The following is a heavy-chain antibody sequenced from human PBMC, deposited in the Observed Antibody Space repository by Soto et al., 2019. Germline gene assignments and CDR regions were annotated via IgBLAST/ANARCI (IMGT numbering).Heavy chain of an antibody. Sequence: QVQLVQSGAEVKKPGSSVKVSCKASGGTFSSYAIXXVRQAXGQGLEWMGGIIPIFGTANYAQKFQGRVXXXXXXXXXXXXXXXXXXXXXXXXXXXXXXXXXXXXXXXYGMDVWGQGTTVTVSS. CDR1: GGTFSSYA. CDR2: IIPIFGTA. J-gene: IGHJ6*02. CDR3: XXXXXXXXXXXYGMDV. V-gene: IGHV1-69*05.